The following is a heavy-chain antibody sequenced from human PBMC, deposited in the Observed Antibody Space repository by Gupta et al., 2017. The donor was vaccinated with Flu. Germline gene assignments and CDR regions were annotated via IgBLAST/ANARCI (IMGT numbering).Heavy chain of an antibody. CDR2: IIPIFGTA. CDR3: ARTHCSGGSCYSESTYYYYMDV. Sequence: QVQLVQSGAEVKKPGSSVKVSCKASGGTFSSYAISWVRQAPGQGLEWMGGIIPIFGTANYAQKFQGRVTITADESTSTAYMELSSLRSEDTAVYYCARTHCSGGSCYSESTYYYYMDVWGKGTTVTVSS. CDR1: GGTFSSYA. D-gene: IGHD2-15*01. J-gene: IGHJ6*03. V-gene: IGHV1-69*01.